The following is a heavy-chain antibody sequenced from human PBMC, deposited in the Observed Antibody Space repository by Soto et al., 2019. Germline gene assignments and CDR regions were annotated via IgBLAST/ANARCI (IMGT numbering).Heavy chain of an antibody. CDR3: ARVGRRGYSSGHFDY. CDR2: INAGSADI. J-gene: IGHJ4*02. CDR1: GYTFTTYA. V-gene: IGHV1-3*01. Sequence: QVQLVQSGAEVKKPGASVKVSCRASGYTFTTYALHWLRQAPGQRLDWMGWINAGSADIKYSKKFGGRVTISMDTSESTVSMELSSLRAKDTAVYYCARVGRRGYSSGHFDYWGQGTLVTVSS. D-gene: IGHD5-18*01.